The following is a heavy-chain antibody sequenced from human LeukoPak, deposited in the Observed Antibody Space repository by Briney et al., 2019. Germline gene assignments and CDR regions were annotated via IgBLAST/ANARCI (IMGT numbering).Heavy chain of an antibody. CDR2: IKQDGSEK. CDR3: VTDWDY. Sequence: GGSLRLSCVASGFTLSSYWMSWVRRAPGKGLEWVANIKQDGSEKYYVDSVKGRFTISRDNAKNSLYLQMNSLRGEDTAVYYCVTDWDYWGQGTLVTVSS. CDR1: GFTLSSYW. J-gene: IGHJ4*02. V-gene: IGHV3-7*05.